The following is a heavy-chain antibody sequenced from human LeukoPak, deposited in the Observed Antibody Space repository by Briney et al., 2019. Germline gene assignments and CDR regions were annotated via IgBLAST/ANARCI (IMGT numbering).Heavy chain of an antibody. CDR3: AKPTRGSGASFLIDY. D-gene: IGHD1-26*01. V-gene: IGHV3-33*06. CDR2: IWNDGTYK. J-gene: IGHJ4*02. CDR1: GFIFSNYG. Sequence: PGGSLRLSCATSGFIFSNYGMHWVRQAPGKGLEWVAVIWNDGTYKYYADSVKGRFTISRDNSKNTLYLQMNSLRVEDTAVYYCAKPTRGSGASFLIDYWGQGTLVTVSS.